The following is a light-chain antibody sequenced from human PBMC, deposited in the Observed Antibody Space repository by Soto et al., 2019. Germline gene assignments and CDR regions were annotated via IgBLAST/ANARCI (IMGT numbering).Light chain of an antibody. CDR3: QQYGDSPPCT. Sequence: ELELTQSPGTLSLSPGERATLSCRASQTVNNNYLAWYQQKPGQAPRLVLYGASTRVTGIPDRFSGRGYGTDFTLTISRLEPEDFAVYYCQQYGDSPPCTFGQGTKLEI. V-gene: IGKV3-20*01. CDR1: QTVNNNY. CDR2: GAS. J-gene: IGKJ2*02.